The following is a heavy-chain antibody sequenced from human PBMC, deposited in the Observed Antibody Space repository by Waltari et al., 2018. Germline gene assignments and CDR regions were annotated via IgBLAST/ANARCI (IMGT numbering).Heavy chain of an antibody. CDR3: ASGLLLCYGELDY. J-gene: IGHJ4*02. CDR2: INPNSGGT. V-gene: IGHV1-2*02. D-gene: IGHD3-10*01. CDR1: GYTFPGYY. Sequence: QVQLVQSGAEVKKPGPSVKVYCRGSGYTFPGYYMHWVRKAPGQGLDWMGWINPNSGGTNYAEKFKGRVTMTRDASNSTAYRELSRLWSGDTAVYYCASGLLLCYGELDYWGVVTLVADAS.